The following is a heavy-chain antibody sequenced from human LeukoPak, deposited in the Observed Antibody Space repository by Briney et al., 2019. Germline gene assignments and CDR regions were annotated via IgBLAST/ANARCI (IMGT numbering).Heavy chain of an antibody. Sequence: SETLSLTCAVYGGPFSGYYWSWIRQPPGKGLEWIGEINHSGSTNYNPSLKSRVTISVDTSKNQFSLKLSSVTAADTAVYYCARGPWYSSSWYFRYYFDYWGQGTLVTVSS. CDR3: ARGPWYSSSWYFRYYFDY. CDR1: GGPFSGYY. J-gene: IGHJ4*02. D-gene: IGHD6-13*01. CDR2: INHSGST. V-gene: IGHV4-34*01.